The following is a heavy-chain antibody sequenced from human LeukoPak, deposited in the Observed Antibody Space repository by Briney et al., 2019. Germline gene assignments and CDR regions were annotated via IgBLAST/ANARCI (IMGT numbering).Heavy chain of an antibody. Sequence: GGSLRLSCAASGFTFDDYAMHWVRQAPGKGLEWVSGISWNSDSIGYADSVKGRFTISRDNAKNSLYLQMNSLRAEDTALYYCAKDPAAMGEYFQDWGQGTLVTVS. D-gene: IGHD2-2*01. CDR2: ISWNSDSI. V-gene: IGHV3-9*01. J-gene: IGHJ1*01. CDR3: AKDPAAMGEYFQD. CDR1: GFTFDDYA.